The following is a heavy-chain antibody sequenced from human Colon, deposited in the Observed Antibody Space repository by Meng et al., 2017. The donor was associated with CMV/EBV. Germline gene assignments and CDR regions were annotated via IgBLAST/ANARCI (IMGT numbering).Heavy chain of an antibody. CDR3: ARATKSSCWEVLDY. CDR2: SYYTGST. CDR1: GESFSGYY. V-gene: IGHV4-34*01. D-gene: IGHD2-2*01. J-gene: IGHJ4*01. Sequence: QVQLQQWGAGLLKPSETLSLPCAVYGESFSGYYWTWIRQPPGRGPEWIGESYYTGSTNYSPSLKSRVTISLDTSKNQFSLKLNSVTAADTAVYYCARATKSSCWEVLDYWGHGTLVTVSS.